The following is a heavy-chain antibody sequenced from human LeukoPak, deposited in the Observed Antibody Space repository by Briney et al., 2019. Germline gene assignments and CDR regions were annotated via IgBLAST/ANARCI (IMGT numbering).Heavy chain of an antibody. Sequence: GGSLRLSCAASGFTVSTNYMNWVRQAPGKGLEWVSILYSGSSTYYADSVEGRFIVSRDSSKNTLSLQMNDLRAEDTAVYYCARVGDHFHWYLDLWGRGTLVPLSS. V-gene: IGHV3-53*01. CDR3: ARVGDHFHWYLDL. D-gene: IGHD3-3*02. CDR2: LYSGSST. J-gene: IGHJ2*01. CDR1: GFTVSTNY.